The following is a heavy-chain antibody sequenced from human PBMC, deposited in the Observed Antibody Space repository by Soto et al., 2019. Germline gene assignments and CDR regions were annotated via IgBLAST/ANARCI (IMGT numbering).Heavy chain of an antibody. V-gene: IGHV3-23*01. CDR2: ISNSGRST. J-gene: IGHJ4*02. D-gene: IGHD3-3*01. Sequence: GGSLRLSCAASGLTFSSYAMSWVRQAPGKGLEWVSHISNSGRSTKYADSAKGRFTISRDNSKNTLYLQMNSLRAEDTAIYYCAKDALAYYDFWSWGQGTLVTVSS. CDR3: AKDALAYYDFWS. CDR1: GLTFSSYA.